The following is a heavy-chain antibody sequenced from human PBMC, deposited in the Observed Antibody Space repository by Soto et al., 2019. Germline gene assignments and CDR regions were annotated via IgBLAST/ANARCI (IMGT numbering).Heavy chain of an antibody. CDR1: GFTFRNSA. CDR3: VFPSSGKYFFAH. V-gene: IGHV3-23*01. CDR2: IGGGGATT. D-gene: IGHD3-22*01. Sequence: EVQLLESGGGLVQPGGSLRLSCAASGFTFRNSAMNWVRQVPGKGLEWVSAIGGGGATTFYADSLKGRFTVSRDNSKNTLYLQMTSLRAEDTAVYYCVFPSSGKYFFAHWGEGALVTVSS. J-gene: IGHJ1*01.